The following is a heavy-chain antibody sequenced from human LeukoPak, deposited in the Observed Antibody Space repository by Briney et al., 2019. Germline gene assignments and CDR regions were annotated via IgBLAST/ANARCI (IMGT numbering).Heavy chain of an antibody. J-gene: IGHJ4*02. CDR2: IYHNGNT. CDR3: ASGGYSYGFDY. CDR1: GGSISSGGYS. Sequence: SETLSLTCAVSGGSISSGGYSWSWIRQPPGKGLEWIGYIYHNGNTYYSPSLKSRVTISVDRSKNQLSLKLSSVTAADTAMYYCASGGYSYGFDYWGQGTLVT. V-gene: IGHV4-30-2*01. D-gene: IGHD5-18*01.